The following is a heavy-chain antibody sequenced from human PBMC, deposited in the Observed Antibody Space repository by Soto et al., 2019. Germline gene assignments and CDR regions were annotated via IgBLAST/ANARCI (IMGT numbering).Heavy chain of an antibody. CDR2: IASGRGDI. D-gene: IGHD6-19*01. J-gene: IGHJ4*02. CDR1: GFTFSSYS. V-gene: IGHV3-21*01. Sequence: DVQLVESGGGLVKPGGSLRLSCTASGFTFSSYSMNWVRQAPGKGLEWVSSIASGRGDIYYADSVKGRFVGSRDNSKNALFLQMNNLTAEDTAVYYWALLTSGWYGDIDYWGQGTLVTVSS. CDR3: ALLTSGWYGDIDY.